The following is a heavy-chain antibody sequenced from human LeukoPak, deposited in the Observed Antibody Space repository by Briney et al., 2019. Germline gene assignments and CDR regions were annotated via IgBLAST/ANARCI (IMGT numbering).Heavy chain of an antibody. CDR3: AKYCTHGVCYSAYFDY. CDR2: ISGSGGST. CDR1: GFTFSSYA. Sequence: GGSLRLSCAASGFTFSSYAMSWVRQAPGRGLEGVSTISGSGGSTYYADSVKSRFTISRDTSKNTLYLQMNSLRAEDTAVYYCAKYCTHGVCYSAYFDYWGQGTLVTVSS. V-gene: IGHV3-23*01. D-gene: IGHD2-8*01. J-gene: IGHJ4*02.